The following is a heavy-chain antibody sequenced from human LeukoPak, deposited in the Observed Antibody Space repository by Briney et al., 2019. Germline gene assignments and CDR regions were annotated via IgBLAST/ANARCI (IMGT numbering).Heavy chain of an antibody. Sequence: GASVKVSCKASSCTFTSYGISWVRQAPGQGLEWMGWISAYNGNTNYAQKLQGRVTMTTDTSTSTAYMELRSLRSDDTAVYYCARVKVDDYVWGSYRFEDYFDYWGQGTLVTVSS. V-gene: IGHV1-18*01. CDR1: SCTFTSYG. CDR3: ARVKVDDYVWGSYRFEDYFDY. J-gene: IGHJ4*02. D-gene: IGHD3-16*02. CDR2: ISAYNGNT.